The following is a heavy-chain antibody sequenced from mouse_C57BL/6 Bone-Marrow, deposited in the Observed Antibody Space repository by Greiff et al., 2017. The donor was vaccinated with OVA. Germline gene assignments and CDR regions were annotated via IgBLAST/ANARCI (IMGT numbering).Heavy chain of an antibody. D-gene: IGHD2-3*01. V-gene: IGHV1-69*01. J-gene: IGHJ4*01. CDR3: ARDDGS. CDR1: GYTFTSYW. CDR2: IDPSDSYT. Sequence: QVQLQQPGAELVMPGASVKLSCKASGYTFTSYWMHWVQQRPGQGLEWIGAIDPSDSYTNYNQKFKGKSTLTVDKSCSTAYMQLSSLTSEDSAVYYCARDDGSWGQGTSVTVSS.